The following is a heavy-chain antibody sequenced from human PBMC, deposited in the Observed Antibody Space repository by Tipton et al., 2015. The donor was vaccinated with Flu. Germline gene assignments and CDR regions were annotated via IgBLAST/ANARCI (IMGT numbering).Heavy chain of an antibody. CDR1: GGSISSYY. V-gene: IGHV4-4*07. D-gene: IGHD1-20*01. Sequence: LRLSCTVSGGSISSYYWSWIRQPAGKGLEWIGRIYTSGSTSYNPSLKSRVTMSVDTSKNQFSLKLSSVTAADTAVYYCARGAPYNWNPFDPWGQGTLVTVSS. CDR2: IYTSGST. CDR3: ARGAPYNWNPFDP. J-gene: IGHJ5*02.